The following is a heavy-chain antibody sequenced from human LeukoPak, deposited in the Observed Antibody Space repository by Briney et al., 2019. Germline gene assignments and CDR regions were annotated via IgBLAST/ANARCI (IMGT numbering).Heavy chain of an antibody. Sequence: SQTPSLTCTVSGGSISSGGYYWSWIRQPPGKGLEWIGYIYHSGSTYYNPSLKSRVTISVDRSKNQFSLKLSSVTAADTAVYYCARSTEQYSSGWYREPGDFDYWGQGTLVTVSS. CDR3: ARSTEQYSSGWYREPGDFDY. CDR2: IYHSGST. CDR1: GGSISSGGYY. J-gene: IGHJ4*02. D-gene: IGHD6-19*01. V-gene: IGHV4-30-2*01.